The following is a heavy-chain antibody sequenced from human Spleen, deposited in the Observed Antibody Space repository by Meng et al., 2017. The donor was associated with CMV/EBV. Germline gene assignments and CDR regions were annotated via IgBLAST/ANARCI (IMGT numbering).Heavy chain of an antibody. J-gene: IGHJ6*02. V-gene: IGHV3-30*04. D-gene: IGHD4-11*01. CDR2: ISYDGRNK. Sequence: GGSLRLSCAASGFTFSSYGIHWVRQAPGKGLEWVSLISYDGRNKYYADAVKGRFTISRDNSKDTVFLQMDSLRAEDTAVYYCARVLDRTTGYYYYYSMDVWGQGTTVTVSS. CDR3: ARVLDRTTGYYYYYSMDV. CDR1: GFTFSSYG.